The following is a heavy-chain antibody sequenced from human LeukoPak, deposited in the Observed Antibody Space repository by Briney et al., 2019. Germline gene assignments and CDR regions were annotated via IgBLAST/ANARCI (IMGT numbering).Heavy chain of an antibody. CDR2: ISYDGSNK. CDR1: GFTFSSYG. J-gene: IGHJ4*02. CDR3: AKAYCGGGCYAYFDY. Sequence: GGSLRLSCAASGFTFSSYGMHWVRQAPGKGLEWVAVISYDGSNKYHADSVKGRFTISRDNSKNTLYLQMNSLRAKDTAVYYCAKAYCGGGCYAYFDYWGQGTLVTVSS. V-gene: IGHV3-30*18. D-gene: IGHD2-21*02.